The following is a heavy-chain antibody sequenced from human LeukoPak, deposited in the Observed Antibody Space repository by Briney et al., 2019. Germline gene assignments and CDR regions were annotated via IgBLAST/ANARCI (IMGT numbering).Heavy chain of an antibody. V-gene: IGHV3-48*02. Sequence: GGSLRLSCAASGFPLNSHHMNWVRQAPGQGLEWASYISSGGDAIYYADSVKGRFTMSRDFAKNSLYLHMNSLRDEDTAVYYCARDRPNWGIDFWGQGTLVTVSS. D-gene: IGHD7-27*01. J-gene: IGHJ4*02. CDR1: GFPLNSHH. CDR2: ISSGGDAI. CDR3: ARDRPNWGIDF.